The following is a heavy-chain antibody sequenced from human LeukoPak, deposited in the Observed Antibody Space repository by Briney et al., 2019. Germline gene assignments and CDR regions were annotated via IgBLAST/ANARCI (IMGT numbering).Heavy chain of an antibody. CDR2: ISSSSSTI. Sequence: GGSRRLSCAAFGSTLSSYRMNWVGQAPGRGLEWVSYISSSSSTIYYADSVKGRFTISRDNAKNSLYLQMNSLRAEDTAVYYCARWSGANGLDYWGQGTLVTVSS. CDR1: GSTLSSYR. CDR3: ARWSGANGLDY. J-gene: IGHJ4*02. D-gene: IGHD4/OR15-4a*01. V-gene: IGHV3-48*04.